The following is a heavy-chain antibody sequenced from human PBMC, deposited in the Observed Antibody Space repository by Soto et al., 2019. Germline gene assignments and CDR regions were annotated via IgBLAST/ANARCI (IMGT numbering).Heavy chain of an antibody. CDR2: ISYDGSNK. J-gene: IGHJ6*02. Sequence: GGSLRLSCAASGFTFSSYAMHWVRQAPGKGLEWVAVISYDGSNKYYADSVKGRFTISRDNSKNTLYLQMNSLRAEDTAVYYCARGSSLMVYAYYYGMDVWGQGTTVTV. CDR3: ARGSSLMVYAYYYGMDV. V-gene: IGHV3-30-3*01. CDR1: GFTFSSYA. D-gene: IGHD2-8*01.